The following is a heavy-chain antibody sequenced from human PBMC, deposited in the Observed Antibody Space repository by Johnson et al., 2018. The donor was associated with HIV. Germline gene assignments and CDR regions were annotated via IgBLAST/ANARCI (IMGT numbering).Heavy chain of an antibody. D-gene: IGHD3-10*02. V-gene: IGHV3-49*04. CDR1: GFTFSRYA. CDR2: IRSEAYGGTT. J-gene: IGHJ3*02. Sequence: VQLVESGGGVVQPGRSLRLSCAASGFTFSRYAMHWVRQVPGKGLEWVGFIRSEAYGGTTDYAASVKGRVTISRDDSESIAYLEMNSLKTEDTAVYYCTRAYRLSGGDDAFDIWGQGTMVTVSS. CDR3: TRAYRLSGGDDAFDI.